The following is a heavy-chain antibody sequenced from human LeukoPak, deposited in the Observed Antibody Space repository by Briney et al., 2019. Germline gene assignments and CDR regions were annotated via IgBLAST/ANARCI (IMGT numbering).Heavy chain of an antibody. J-gene: IGHJ3*02. CDR1: GGSISSGGYY. Sequence: PSETLSLTCNVSGGSISSGGYYWTWIRQPPGKGLEWIGYIYYSGSTNYNPSLKSRVTISVDTSKNQFSLKLSSVTAADTAVYYCARVYDCSGGSCYPPAFDIWGQGTMVTVSS. D-gene: IGHD2-15*01. CDR2: IYYSGST. V-gene: IGHV4-61*08. CDR3: ARVYDCSGGSCYPPAFDI.